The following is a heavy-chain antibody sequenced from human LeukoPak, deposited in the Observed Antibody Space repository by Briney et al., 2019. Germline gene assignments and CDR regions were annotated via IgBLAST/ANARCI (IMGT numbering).Heavy chain of an antibody. J-gene: IGHJ4*02. D-gene: IGHD1-26*01. CDR1: GGSINSYY. CDR2: IYYSGST. Sequence: SETLSLTCAVSGGSINSYYWSWIRQPPGKGLEWIGSIYYSGSTNYNPSLKSRVTISVDTSKNQFSLRLSSVTAADTAVYYCARGLIGYSGSHQLDYWGQGTLVTVSS. V-gene: IGHV4-59*01. CDR3: ARGLIGYSGSHQLDY.